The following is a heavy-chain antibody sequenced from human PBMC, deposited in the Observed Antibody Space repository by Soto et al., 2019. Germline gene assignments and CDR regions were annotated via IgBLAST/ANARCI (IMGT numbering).Heavy chain of an antibody. D-gene: IGHD3-22*01. CDR1: GFTFTSSA. CDR2: IVVGSGNT. J-gene: IGHJ4*02. CDR3: AAIRYYYDSSGYYSDY. Sequence: SVKVSCKASGFTFTSSAVQWVRQARGQRLEWIGWIVVGSGNTNYAQKFQERVTITRDMSTSTAYMELSSLRSEDTAVYYCAAIRYYYDSSGYYSDYWGQGTLVTVS. V-gene: IGHV1-58*01.